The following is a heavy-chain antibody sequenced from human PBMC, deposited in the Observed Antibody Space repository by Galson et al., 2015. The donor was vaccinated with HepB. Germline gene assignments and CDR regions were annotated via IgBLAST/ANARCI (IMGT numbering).Heavy chain of an antibody. V-gene: IGHV5-51*03. CDR1: GYSFTSYW. D-gene: IGHD3-22*01. CDR3: ARRFEEYYYDSSGYYYFLTPNAFDI. Sequence: QSGAEVKKPGESLKISCNGSGYSFTSYWIGWVRQMPGKGLEWMGIIYPGDSDTRYSPSFQGQVTISADKSISTAYLQWSSLKASDTAMYYCARRFEEYYYDSSGYYYFLTPNAFDIWGQGTMVTVSS. J-gene: IGHJ3*02. CDR2: IYPGDSDT.